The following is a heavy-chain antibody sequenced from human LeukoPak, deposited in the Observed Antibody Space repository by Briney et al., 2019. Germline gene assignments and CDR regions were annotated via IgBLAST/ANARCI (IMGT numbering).Heavy chain of an antibody. Sequence: GASVKVSCKASGYTFTGYYMHWVRQAPGQGLERMGWINPNSGGTNYAQKFQGRVTMTRDTSISTAYMELSRLRSDDTAVYYCARGTRYCSGGSCCYGYWGQGTLVTVSS. J-gene: IGHJ4*02. CDR1: GYTFTGYY. CDR3: ARGTRYCSGGSCCYGY. CDR2: INPNSGGT. V-gene: IGHV1-2*02. D-gene: IGHD2-15*01.